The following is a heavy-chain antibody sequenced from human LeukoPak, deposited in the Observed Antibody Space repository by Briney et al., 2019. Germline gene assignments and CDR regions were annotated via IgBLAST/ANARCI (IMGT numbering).Heavy chain of an antibody. CDR1: GGSISGGSISSYY. D-gene: IGHD5-18*01. V-gene: IGHV4-34*01. CDR2: INHSGST. J-gene: IGHJ4*02. CDR3: ARGRTGYSYGPFDY. Sequence: SETLSLTCTISGGSISGGSISSYYWSWIRQPPGKGLEWIGEINHSGSTNYNPSLKSRVTISVDTSKDQFSLKLSSVTAADTAVYYCARGRTGYSYGPFDYWGQGTLVTVSS.